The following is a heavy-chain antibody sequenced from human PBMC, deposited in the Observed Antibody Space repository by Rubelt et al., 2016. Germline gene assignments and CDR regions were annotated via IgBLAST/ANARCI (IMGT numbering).Heavy chain of an antibody. V-gene: IGHV4-34*01. Sequence: QVQLQQWGAGLLKPSETLSLTCAVYGGSFSGYYWSWIRQPPGKGLEWIGEINHSGSTNYNPSLKSRLSISVDTSKNQFSLKLSSVTAADTAVYYCARARIRRTYDSSGYYVSEFDYWGQGTLVTVSS. CDR3: ARARIRRTYDSSGYYVSEFDY. CDR2: INHSGST. CDR1: GGSFSGYY. J-gene: IGHJ4*02. D-gene: IGHD3-22*01.